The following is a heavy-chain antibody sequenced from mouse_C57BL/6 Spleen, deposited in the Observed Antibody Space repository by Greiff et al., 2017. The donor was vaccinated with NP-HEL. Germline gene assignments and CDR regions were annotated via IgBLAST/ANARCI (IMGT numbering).Heavy chain of an antibody. V-gene: IGHV1-82*01. CDR3: ARYWDRAMDY. Sequence: QVQLKESGPELVKPGASVKISCKASGYAFSSSWMNWVKQRPGKGLEWIGRIYPGDGDTNYNGKFKGKATLTADKSSSTAYMQLSSLTSEDSAVYFCARYWDRAMDYWGQGTSVTVSS. J-gene: IGHJ4*01. CDR1: GYAFSSSW. D-gene: IGHD4-1*01. CDR2: IYPGDGDT.